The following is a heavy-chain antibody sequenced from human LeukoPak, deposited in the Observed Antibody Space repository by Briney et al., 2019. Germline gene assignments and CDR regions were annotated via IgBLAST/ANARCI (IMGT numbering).Heavy chain of an antibody. Sequence: SETLSLTCAVYGGSFSDHYWTWIRQSPMKGLEWIGEVNDSGGTNYNPSLKSRLTMSVDTSKNQFSLNLRSLTAADTAVYYCARPNYSSSWYFDSWGQGTLVTVSS. J-gene: IGHJ4*02. CDR3: ARPNYSSSWYFDS. V-gene: IGHV4-34*01. CDR2: VNDSGGT. CDR1: GGSFSDHY. D-gene: IGHD6-13*01.